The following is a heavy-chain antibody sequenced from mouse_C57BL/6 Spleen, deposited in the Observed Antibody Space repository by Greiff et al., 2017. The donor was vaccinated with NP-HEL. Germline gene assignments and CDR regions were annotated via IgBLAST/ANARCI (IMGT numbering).Heavy chain of an antibody. V-gene: IGHV1-80*01. CDR1: GYAFSSYW. Sequence: QVQLQQSGAELVKPGASVKISCKASGYAFSSYWMNWVKQRPGKGLEWIGQIYPGDGDTNYNGKFKGKATLTADKSSSTAYMQLSSRTAEDAAVYFWARGEDYYGSSYWYVDVWGTGTTVTVSS. CDR2: IYPGDGDT. CDR3: ARGEDYYGSSYWYVDV. D-gene: IGHD1-1*01. J-gene: IGHJ1*03.